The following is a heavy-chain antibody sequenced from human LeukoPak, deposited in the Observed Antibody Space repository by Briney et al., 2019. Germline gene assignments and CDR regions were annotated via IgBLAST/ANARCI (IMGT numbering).Heavy chain of an antibody. Sequence: SETLSLTCTVSGGSISSYYWSWIRQPPGKGLEWIGYIYYSGSTNYNPSLKSRVTISVDTSNNQFSLNLNSVTAADTAVYYCARGLNILTGYYGLDYWGQGTLVTVSS. CDR3: ARGLNILTGYYGLDY. J-gene: IGHJ4*02. D-gene: IGHD3-9*01. V-gene: IGHV4-59*08. CDR2: IYYSGST. CDR1: GGSISSYY.